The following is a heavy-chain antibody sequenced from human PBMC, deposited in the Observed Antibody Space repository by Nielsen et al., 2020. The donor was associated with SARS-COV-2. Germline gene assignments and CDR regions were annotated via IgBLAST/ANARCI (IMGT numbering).Heavy chain of an antibody. CDR2: ISWNSGSI. Sequence: SLKISCAASGFTFDDYAMHWVRQAPGKGLEWVSGISWNSGSIGSADSVKGRFTISRDNAKNSLYLQMNLLRAEDTALYYCASGEGYWGQGTLVTVSS. CDR3: ASGEGY. CDR1: GFTFDDYA. V-gene: IGHV3-9*01. D-gene: IGHD3-10*01. J-gene: IGHJ4*02.